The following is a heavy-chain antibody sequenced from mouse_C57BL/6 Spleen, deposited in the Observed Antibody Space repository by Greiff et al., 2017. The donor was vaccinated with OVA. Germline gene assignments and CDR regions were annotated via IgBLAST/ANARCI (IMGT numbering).Heavy chain of an antibody. V-gene: IGHV5-9-1*02. CDR1: GFTFSSYA. D-gene: IGHD2-3*01. CDR2: ISRGGDYI. CDR3: TRGIYDGYFHYYAMDY. J-gene: IGHJ4*01. Sequence: EVQLVESGEGLVKPGGSLKLSCAASGFTFSSYAMSWVRQTPEKRLEWVAYISRGGDYIYYADTVKGRFTISRDNARNTLYLQMSSLKSEDTAMYYCTRGIYDGYFHYYAMDYWGQGTSVTVSS.